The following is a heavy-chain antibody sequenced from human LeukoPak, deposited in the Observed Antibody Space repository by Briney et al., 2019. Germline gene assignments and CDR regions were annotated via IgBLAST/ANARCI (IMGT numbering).Heavy chain of an antibody. D-gene: IGHD4/OR15-4a*01. CDR1: GFTFSNHA. J-gene: IGHJ4*02. Sequence: GGSLRLSCVASGFTFSNHAMTWVRQAPGKGLEWVSGTSDRGDYTYYADSVKGRFTISRDTSKNTLYLQMNSLRAEDTALYFCAKKAQYDGHYPLDYWGQGTLVTVSA. V-gene: IGHV3-23*01. CDR2: TSDRGDYT. CDR3: AKKAQYDGHYPLDY.